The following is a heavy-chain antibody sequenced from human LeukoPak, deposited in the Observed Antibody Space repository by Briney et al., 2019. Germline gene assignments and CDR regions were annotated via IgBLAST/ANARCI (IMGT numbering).Heavy chain of an antibody. Sequence: SETLSLTCAVYGGSFSGYYWSWIRQPPGKGLEWIGEINYSGSTNYNPSLKSRVTISVDTSKNQFSLKLSSVTAADTAVYYCARGKSSIAALDDGFDYWGQGTLVTVSS. D-gene: IGHD6-6*01. CDR1: GGSFSGYY. CDR3: ARGKSSIAALDDGFDY. J-gene: IGHJ4*02. V-gene: IGHV4-34*01. CDR2: INYSGST.